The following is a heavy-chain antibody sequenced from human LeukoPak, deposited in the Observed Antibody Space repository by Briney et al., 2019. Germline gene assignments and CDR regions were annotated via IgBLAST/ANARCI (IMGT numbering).Heavy chain of an antibody. Sequence: ASVKVSCKASGYTFTAYYMHWVRQAPGQGLEWMGRINPHSGGANYAQKFQGRVTMTRDTSISTAYLELSRLRSDDTAVYFCARVRDSTGYYHRDAFNIWGRGTLVTVSS. D-gene: IGHD3-22*01. J-gene: IGHJ3*02. V-gene: IGHV1-2*06. CDR3: ARVRDSTGYYHRDAFNI. CDR1: GYTFTAYY. CDR2: INPHSGGA.